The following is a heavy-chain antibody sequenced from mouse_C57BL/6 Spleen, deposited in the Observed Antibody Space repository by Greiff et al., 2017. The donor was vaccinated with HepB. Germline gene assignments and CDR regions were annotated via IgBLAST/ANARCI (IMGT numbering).Heavy chain of an antibody. CDR3: ARYDGYFDY. V-gene: IGHV1-26*01. Sequence: EVQLHQSGPELVKPGASVKISCKASGYTFTDYYMNWVKQSHGKSLEWIGDINPNNGGTSYNQKFKGKATLTVDKSSSTAYMELRSLTSEDSAVYYCARYDGYFDYWGQGTTLTVSS. D-gene: IGHD1-1*02. CDR1: GYTFTDYY. CDR2: INPNNGGT. J-gene: IGHJ2*01.